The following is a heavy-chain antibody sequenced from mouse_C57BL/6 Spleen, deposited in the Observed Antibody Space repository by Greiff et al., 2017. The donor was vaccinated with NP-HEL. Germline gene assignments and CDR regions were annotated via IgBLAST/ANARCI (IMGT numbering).Heavy chain of an antibody. CDR3: ARGGSGYGFAY. CDR2: IYPGDGDT. Sequence: QVQLKESGAELVKPGASVKISCKASGYAFSSYWMNWVKQRPGKGLEWIGQIYPGDGDTNYNGKFKGKATLTADKSSSTAYMQLSSLTSEDSAVYFCARGGSGYGFAYWGQGTLVTVSA. J-gene: IGHJ3*01. D-gene: IGHD3-2*02. CDR1: GYAFSSYW. V-gene: IGHV1-80*01.